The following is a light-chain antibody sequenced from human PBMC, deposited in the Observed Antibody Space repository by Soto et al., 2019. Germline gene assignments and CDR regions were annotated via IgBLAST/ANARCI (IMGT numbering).Light chain of an antibody. J-gene: IGKJ2*01. Sequence: DIQMTQSPSSLSASVGDRVTITCRASLSISSYLTWYQQKPGKAPKLLIYAASSLQSGVPSRFSGSGSGTDFTLTISSLQPEAFATYYCQQSYRTPYTFGQGTKLEIK. V-gene: IGKV1-39*01. CDR3: QQSYRTPYT. CDR2: AAS. CDR1: LSISSY.